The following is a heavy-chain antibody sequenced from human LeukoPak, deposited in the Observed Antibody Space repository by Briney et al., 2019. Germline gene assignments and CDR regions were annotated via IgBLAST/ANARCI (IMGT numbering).Heavy chain of an antibody. CDR2: ISGTGGST. CDR1: GFTFSSHA. Sequence: GGSLRLSCVVSGFTFSSHAMNWVRQTPGKGLKWVSAISGTGGSTYYADSVKGRFTISRDNSKNTLYLQINSLRAEDTAVYYCAKGGANTTMVSGGVDVWGQGTTVTVSS. J-gene: IGHJ6*02. V-gene: IGHV3-23*01. CDR3: AKGGANTTMVSGGVDV. D-gene: IGHD5-18*01.